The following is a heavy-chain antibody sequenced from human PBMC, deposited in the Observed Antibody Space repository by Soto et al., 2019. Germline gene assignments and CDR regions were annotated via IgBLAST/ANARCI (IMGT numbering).Heavy chain of an antibody. Sequence: SETLSLTCTVSGGSISSSSYYWGWIRQPPGKGLEWIGSIYYSGSTYYNPSLKSRVTISVDTSKNQFSLKLSSVTAADTAVYYCARLPDVDTAMVTFLDVWGQGTTVTVSS. J-gene: IGHJ6*02. CDR1: GGSISSSSYY. V-gene: IGHV4-39*01. CDR3: ARLPDVDTAMVTFLDV. D-gene: IGHD5-18*01. CDR2: IYYSGST.